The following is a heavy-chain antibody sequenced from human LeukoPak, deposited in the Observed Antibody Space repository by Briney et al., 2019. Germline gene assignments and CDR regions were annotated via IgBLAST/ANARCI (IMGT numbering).Heavy chain of an antibody. V-gene: IGHV3-23*01. Sequence: SGGSLRLSCAASGSTFSSYGMSWVRQAPGKGLEWVSSISGNSGRTYYADSVKGRFSISRDNSNNTLYLQMNSLRAEDAAVYYCAKSTSSWERVDHWGQGTLVTVSS. CDR1: GSTFSSYG. J-gene: IGHJ4*02. CDR3: AKSTSSWERVDH. D-gene: IGHD6-13*01. CDR2: ISGNSGRT.